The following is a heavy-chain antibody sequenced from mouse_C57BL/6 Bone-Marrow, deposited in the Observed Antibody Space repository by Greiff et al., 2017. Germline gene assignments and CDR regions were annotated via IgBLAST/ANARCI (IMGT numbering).Heavy chain of an antibody. CDR1: GFNIKDYY. J-gene: IGHJ2*01. V-gene: IGHV14-2*01. D-gene: IGHD2-1*01. CDR3: ARWSLPNFDY. Sequence: VQLKESGAELVKPGASVKLSCTASGFNIKDYYMHWVKPRTEQGLEWIGRIDPEDGETKYAPKFQGQATRTADTSSNPAYLQLSSLTSEYTAVYYWARWSLPNFDYWGQGTTLTVTS. CDR2: IDPEDGET.